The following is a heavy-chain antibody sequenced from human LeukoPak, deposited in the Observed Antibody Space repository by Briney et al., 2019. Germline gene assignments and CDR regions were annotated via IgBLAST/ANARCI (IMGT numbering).Heavy chain of an antibody. CDR3: ARDRSGIVVVVAANYSGGSAFDI. D-gene: IGHD2-15*01. V-gene: IGHV4-59*12. CDR2: IYYSGST. J-gene: IGHJ3*02. Sequence: SETLSLTCTVSGGSISSYYWSWIRQPPGKGLEWIGSIYYSGSTYYNPSLKSRVTISVDTSKNQFSLKLSSVTAADTAVYYCARDRSGIVVVVAANYSGGSAFDIWGQGTMVTVSS. CDR1: GGSISSYY.